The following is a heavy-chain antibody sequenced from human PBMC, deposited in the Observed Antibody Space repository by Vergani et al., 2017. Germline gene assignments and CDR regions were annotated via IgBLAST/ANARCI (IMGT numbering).Heavy chain of an antibody. Sequence: QVQLQESGPGLVKPSQTLSLTCTVSGGSISSGSYYWSWIRQPAGKGLEWIGRIYTSGSTNCNPSLKSRVTISVDTSKNQFSLKLSSVTAADTAVYYCARDSSLGPQYYYYGMDVWGQGTTVTVSS. CDR2: IYTSGST. V-gene: IGHV4-61*02. CDR3: ARDSSLGPQYYYYGMDV. D-gene: IGHD6-6*01. J-gene: IGHJ6*02. CDR1: GGSISSGSYY.